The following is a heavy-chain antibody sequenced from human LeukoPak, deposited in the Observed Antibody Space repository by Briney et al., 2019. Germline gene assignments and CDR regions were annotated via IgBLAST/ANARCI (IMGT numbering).Heavy chain of an antibody. V-gene: IGHV3-21*01. CDR1: GFTFSSYA. Sequence: AGGSLRLSCAASGFTFSSYAMSWVRQAPGKGLEWVSSISSSSSYIYYADSVKGRFTISRDNAKNSLYLQMNSLRAEDTAVYYCARVSNWVNTAMANFDYWGQGTLVTVSS. CDR2: ISSSSSYI. D-gene: IGHD5-18*01. J-gene: IGHJ4*02. CDR3: ARVSNWVNTAMANFDY.